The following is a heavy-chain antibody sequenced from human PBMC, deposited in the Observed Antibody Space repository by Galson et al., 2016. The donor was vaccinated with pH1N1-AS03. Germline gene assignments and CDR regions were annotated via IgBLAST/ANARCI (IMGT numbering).Heavy chain of an antibody. CDR3: ARTSNYDPADYYYYGMDV. Sequence: SVKVSCKASGATFSTSTVSWVRQAPGQGLEWMGGIIPISGTGSYAQKFQGRVTITADESTSTAYMELSSLRSEDTAVYYCARTSNYDPADYYYYGMDVWGQGTTVIVSS. J-gene: IGHJ6*02. CDR1: GATFSTST. V-gene: IGHV1-69*13. D-gene: IGHD4-11*01. CDR2: IIPISGTG.